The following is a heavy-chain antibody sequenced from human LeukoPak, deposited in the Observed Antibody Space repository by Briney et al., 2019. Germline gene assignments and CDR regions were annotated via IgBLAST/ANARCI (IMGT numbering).Heavy chain of an antibody. CDR3: ARLCVAAAAYFDC. V-gene: IGHV4-59*08. CDR1: GGAMSSHY. D-gene: IGHD6-13*01. CDR2: IYYSGTT. Sequence: SETPSLTSTVSGGAMSSHYWSWSRQPPGQGLEWIGYIYYSGTTNYNPPLKSRVTISVDTSKNQFSLKLNPVTPADTAVYYCARLCVAAAAYFDCWGEGSLVSVCS. J-gene: IGHJ4*02.